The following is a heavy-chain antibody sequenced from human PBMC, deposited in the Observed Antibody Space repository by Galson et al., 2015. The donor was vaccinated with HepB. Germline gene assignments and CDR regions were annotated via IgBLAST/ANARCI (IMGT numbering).Heavy chain of an antibody. CDR3: ARGGGSSRFDY. CDR1: GYSFISYN. J-gene: IGHJ4*02. CDR2: IFPSGGGA. Sequence: SVKVSCKASGYSFISYNMHWVRQAPGQGLEWMGVIFPSGGGANYAQKLQGRVTMTRDTSASTVYMELSSLRSEDTAVYYCARGGGSSRFDYCGQGTLVTVPS. V-gene: IGHV1-46*01. D-gene: IGHD3-16*01.